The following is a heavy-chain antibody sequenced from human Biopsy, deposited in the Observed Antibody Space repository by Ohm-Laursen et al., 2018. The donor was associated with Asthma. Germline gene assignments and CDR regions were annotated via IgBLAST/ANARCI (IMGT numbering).Heavy chain of an antibody. Sequence: SLRLSCAASGFSFDDYALHWVRQTPGKGLEWVSSIIWNGARVDYADAVKGRFTIPRDNAKNSLYLQMNTLKTEDTAIYFCAKASSSGWSAPLDYWGQGMLVTVSS. V-gene: IGHV3-9*01. CDR3: AKASSSGWSAPLDY. J-gene: IGHJ4*02. CDR1: GFSFDDYA. D-gene: IGHD6-19*01. CDR2: IIWNGARV.